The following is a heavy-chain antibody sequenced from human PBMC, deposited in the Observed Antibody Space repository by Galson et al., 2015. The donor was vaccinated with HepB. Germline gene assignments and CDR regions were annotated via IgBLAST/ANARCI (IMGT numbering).Heavy chain of an antibody. CDR3: AREPALGEWLFLDYYYYGMDV. CDR2: ISYDGSNK. V-gene: IGHV3-30-3*01. CDR1: GFTFSSYA. Sequence: SLRLSCAASGFTFSSYAMHWVRQAPGKGLEWVAVISYDGSNKYYADSVKGRFTISRDNSKNTLYLQMNSLRAEDTAVYYCAREPALGEWLFLDYYYYGMDVWGQGTTVTVSS. D-gene: IGHD3-3*01. J-gene: IGHJ6*02.